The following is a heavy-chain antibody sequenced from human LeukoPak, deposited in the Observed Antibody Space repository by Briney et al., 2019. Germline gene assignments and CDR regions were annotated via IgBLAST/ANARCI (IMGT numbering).Heavy chain of an antibody. CDR1: GFTFSSYG. D-gene: IGHD3-10*01. CDR3: AREGGLTGSYYGLAGYYYYMDV. Sequence: GGSLRHSCAASGFTFSSYGMHWVRPAPAKGLEWVAVISYAGSNKYYADSVKGRFTISGDNSKNTLYLQMDSLRAEDTAVYYCAREGGLTGSYYGLAGYYYYMDVWGKGTTVTISS. CDR2: ISYAGSNK. V-gene: IGHV3-30*03. J-gene: IGHJ6*03.